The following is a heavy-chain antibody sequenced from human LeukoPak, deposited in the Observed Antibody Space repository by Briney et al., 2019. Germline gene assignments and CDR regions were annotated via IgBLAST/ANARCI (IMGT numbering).Heavy chain of an antibody. D-gene: IGHD3-3*01. CDR3: ARDRNYDFWSGYQYYMDV. Sequence: PSETLSLTCTVSGGSVSSYSWSWIRQPAEKGLEWIGRIYASGSTSGTTNYNPSLKSRVTMSVDTSRNQFSLKVSSVTAADTAVYYCARDRNYDFWSGYQYYMDVWGKGTTVTVSS. CDR1: GGSVSSYS. V-gene: IGHV4-4*07. CDR2: IYASGST. J-gene: IGHJ6*03.